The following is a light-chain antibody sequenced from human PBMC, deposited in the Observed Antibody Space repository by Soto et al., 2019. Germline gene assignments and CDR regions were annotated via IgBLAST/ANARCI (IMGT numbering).Light chain of an antibody. CDR3: CSFAPSFGV. CDR1: SNDVGAYNY. Sequence: QSALTQPRSVSGSPGQSVTISCAGTSNDVGAYNYVSWYQQHPGKAPKLIIYAVIKRPSGVPDRFSGSKSGNTASLTISGLQSEEGAVYSCCSFAPSFGVFGGGPKLP. J-gene: IGLJ3*02. V-gene: IGLV2-11*01. CDR2: AVI.